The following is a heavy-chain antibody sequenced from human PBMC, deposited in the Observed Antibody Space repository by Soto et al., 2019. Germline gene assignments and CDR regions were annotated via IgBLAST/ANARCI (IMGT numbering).Heavy chain of an antibody. Sequence: SETLSLTCAVYGGSFSGYYWSWIRQPPGKGLEWIGEINHSGSTNYNPSLKSRVTISVDTSKNQFSLKLSSVTAADTAVYYCASYCSSTSCYYYMDVWGKGTTVTVSS. D-gene: IGHD2-2*01. J-gene: IGHJ6*03. CDR2: INHSGST. CDR1: GGSFSGYY. CDR3: ASYCSSTSCYYYMDV. V-gene: IGHV4-34*01.